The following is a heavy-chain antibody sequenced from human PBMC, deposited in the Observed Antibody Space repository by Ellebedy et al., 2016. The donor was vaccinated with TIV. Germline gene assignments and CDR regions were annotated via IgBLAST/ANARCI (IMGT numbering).Heavy chain of an antibody. V-gene: IGHV4-39*01. CDR1: GGSISSYF. Sequence: SETLSLXXTVSGGSISSYFWVWIRQPPGQGLEWIGAIYYSGSTYYNPSLKSRVTISADTSKNQFSLKLSSVTAADTAVYYCASERSQDNAFDIWGQGTMVTVSS. J-gene: IGHJ3*02. CDR3: ASERSQDNAFDI. CDR2: IYYSGST.